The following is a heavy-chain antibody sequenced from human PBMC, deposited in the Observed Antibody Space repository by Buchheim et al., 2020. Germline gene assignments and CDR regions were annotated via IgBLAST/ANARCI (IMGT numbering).Heavy chain of an antibody. CDR1: GFTFSTYG. D-gene: IGHD2-2*01. CDR2: IPYDGNNI. V-gene: IGHV3-30*18. Sequence: QVQLAESGGGVVQPGRSLRLSCAASGFTFSTYGMHWVRQAPGKGLEWVAVIPYDGNNIYYADSVKGRFTISRDNSKNTLYLQMNSLRAEDTAVYYCAKDQWQYQVLLSGFFDYWGQGTL. J-gene: IGHJ4*02. CDR3: AKDQWQYQVLLSGFFDY.